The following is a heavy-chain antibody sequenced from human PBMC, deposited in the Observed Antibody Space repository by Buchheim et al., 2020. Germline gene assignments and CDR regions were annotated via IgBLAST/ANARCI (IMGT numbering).Heavy chain of an antibody. J-gene: IGHJ4*02. V-gene: IGHV4-4*02. CDR3: ARDSGYRSEY. CDR2: IDHSGFT. CDR1: GDSVSNGNW. D-gene: IGHD5-18*01. Sequence: QVQLQESGPGLVKPSGTLSLTCAVSGDSVSNGNWWNWVRQPPGKGLEWIGEIDHSGFTKYNPSLKSRVTIELDKPKNKLSPKLSSVTAADTAVYYCARDSGYRSEYWGKGTL.